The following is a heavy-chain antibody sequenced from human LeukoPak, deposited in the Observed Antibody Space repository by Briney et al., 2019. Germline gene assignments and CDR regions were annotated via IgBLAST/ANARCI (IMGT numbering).Heavy chain of an antibody. CDR2: VHYSGNT. D-gene: IGHD3-22*01. CDR3: ARHSSRYYYNTTGSQGFDP. Sequence: SETLSLTCTVSGGPISIYYWSWIRQPPTKGLGWIGYVHYSGNTNYNPSLESRVTISLETSKNLFSLQLKSLTAADTAVYYCARHSSRYYYNTTGSQGFDPWAREPWSPSPQ. CDR1: GGPISIYY. V-gene: IGHV4-59*01. J-gene: IGHJ5*02.